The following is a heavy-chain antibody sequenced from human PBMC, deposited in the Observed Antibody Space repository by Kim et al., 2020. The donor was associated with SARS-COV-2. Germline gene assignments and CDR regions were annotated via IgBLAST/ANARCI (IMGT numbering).Heavy chain of an antibody. D-gene: IGHD3-22*01. CDR1: GYSFTSYW. CDR3: ARHGSYYYDSSGSGGLYYYGMDV. J-gene: IGHJ6*02. V-gene: IGHV5-51*01. CDR2: IYPGDSDT. Sequence: GESLKISCKGSGYSFTSYWIGWVRQMPGKGLEWMGIIYPGDSDTRYSPSFQGQVTISADKSISTAYLQWSSLKASDTAMYYCARHGSYYYDSSGSGGLYYYGMDVWGQGTTVTVSS.